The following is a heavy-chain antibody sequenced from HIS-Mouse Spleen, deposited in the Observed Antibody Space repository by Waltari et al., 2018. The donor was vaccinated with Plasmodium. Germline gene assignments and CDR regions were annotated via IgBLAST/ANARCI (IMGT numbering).Heavy chain of an antibody. J-gene: IGHJ4*02. D-gene: IGHD1-26*01. CDR2: IYYSGGT. Sequence: QLQLQESGPGLVKPSETLSLTCTVSGGSISSSSYYWGWIRQPPGKGLEWIGSIYYSGGTYDNPSLKSRVTISVDTSKNQFALKRSSVTAADTAVYYCARRGGSYYYFDYWGQGTLVTVSS. CDR3: ARRGGSYYYFDY. CDR1: GGSISSSSYY. V-gene: IGHV4-39*01.